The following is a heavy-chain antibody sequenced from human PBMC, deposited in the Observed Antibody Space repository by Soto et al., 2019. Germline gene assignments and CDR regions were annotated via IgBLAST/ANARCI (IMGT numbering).Heavy chain of an antibody. CDR2: IYYSGST. J-gene: IGHJ5*02. D-gene: IGHD2-2*01. Sequence: SETLSLTCTVSGGSITTYYWTLIRQPPGKGLEWIGYIYYSGSTYYNPSLKSRVTISIDTSKNQLSLRLTSVTAADTAVYYCARRECSSASCYQANWFDPWGQG. V-gene: IGHV4-59*12. CDR3: ARRECSSASCYQANWFDP. CDR1: GGSITTYY.